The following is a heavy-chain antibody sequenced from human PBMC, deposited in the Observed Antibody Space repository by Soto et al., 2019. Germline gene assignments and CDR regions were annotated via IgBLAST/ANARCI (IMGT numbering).Heavy chain of an antibody. CDR2: IKSKTDGGTA. CDR1: GFNLSHPW. Sequence: PGGSLRLSCVASGFNLSHPWMTWVRQAAGKGLEWVGRIKSKTDGGTADYAAPVTGRATISRDDSKNTVYLQMNSLKTEDTAVYSCPTRISYDTFTGYHNVAYWGQGALVTVSS. J-gene: IGHJ4*02. V-gene: IGHV3-15*01. CDR3: PTRISYDTFTGYHNVAY. D-gene: IGHD3-9*01.